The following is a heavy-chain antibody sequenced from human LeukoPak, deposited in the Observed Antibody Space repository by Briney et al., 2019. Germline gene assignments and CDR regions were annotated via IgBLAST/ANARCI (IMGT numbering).Heavy chain of an antibody. Sequence: GASVKVSCKASGGTFSSYAISWVRQAPGQGLEWMGRIIPIFGIANYAQKFQGRVTITADKSTSTAYMELSSLRSEDTAVYYCARGDTMVRGRTDYWGQETLVTVSS. J-gene: IGHJ4*02. CDR3: ARGDTMVRGRTDY. V-gene: IGHV1-69*04. D-gene: IGHD3-10*01. CDR1: GGTFSSYA. CDR2: IIPIFGIA.